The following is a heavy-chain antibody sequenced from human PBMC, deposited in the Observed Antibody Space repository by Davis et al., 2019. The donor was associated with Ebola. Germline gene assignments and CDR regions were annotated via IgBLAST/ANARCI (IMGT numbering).Heavy chain of an antibody. Sequence: MPSETLSLTCAVYGGSFSGYFWTWIRQPPGKGLEWIGEINHSGSTNYNPSLKSRVTISVDTSKNQFSLNLSSVTAADTAVYYCARGAYSSGWFPLDYWGQGTLVTVSS. CDR3: ARGAYSSGWFPLDY. CDR1: GGSFSGYF. CDR2: INHSGST. D-gene: IGHD6-19*01. V-gene: IGHV4-34*01. J-gene: IGHJ4*02.